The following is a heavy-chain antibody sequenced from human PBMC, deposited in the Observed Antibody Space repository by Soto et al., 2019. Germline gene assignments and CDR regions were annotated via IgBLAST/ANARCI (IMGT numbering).Heavy chain of an antibody. CDR3: ARDSQSGVGDYYDSSGYPGY. CDR1: GFTFSSYA. CDR2: ISYDGSNK. V-gene: IGHV3-30-3*01. D-gene: IGHD3-22*01. Sequence: QVQLVESGGGVVQPGRSLRLSCAASGFTFSSYAMHWVRQAPGKGLEWVAVISYDGSNKYYADSVKGRFTISRDNSKNTLYLQMNSLRAEDTAVYYCARDSQSGVGDYYDSSGYPGYWGQGTLVTVSS. J-gene: IGHJ4*02.